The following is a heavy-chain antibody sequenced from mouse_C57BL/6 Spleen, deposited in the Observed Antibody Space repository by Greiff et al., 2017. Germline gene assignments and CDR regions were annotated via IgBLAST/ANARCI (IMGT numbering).Heavy chain of an antibody. V-gene: IGHV1-4*01. J-gene: IGHJ2*01. CDR3: ARSEASNYLDY. CDR1: GYTFTSYT. D-gene: IGHD2-10*02. CDR2: INPSSGYT. Sequence: QVQLQQSGAELARPGASVKMSCKASGYTFTSYTMPWVKQRPGQGLEWIGYINPSSGYTKYNQKFKDKATLTADKSSSTAYMQLSSLTSEDSAVYYCARSEASNYLDYWGQGTTLTVSS.